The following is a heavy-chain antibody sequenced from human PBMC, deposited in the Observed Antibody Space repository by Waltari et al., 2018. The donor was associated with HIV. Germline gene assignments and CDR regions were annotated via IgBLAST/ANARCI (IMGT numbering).Heavy chain of an antibody. V-gene: IGHV4-38-2*02. Sequence: QVQLRESGPRLVQTLETLSLSCSVSGSSLVDGYYWAWIRKSPDFGLEWIATVYHNGETDYNPAFVGRVTTSVDISRNRFSLRLTSMRATDTALYFCARDWGLSTGPFDFWGQGIHVTVS. CDR3: ARDWGLSTGPFDF. D-gene: IGHD2-21*01. J-gene: IGHJ4*02. CDR1: GSSLVDGYY. CDR2: VYHNGET.